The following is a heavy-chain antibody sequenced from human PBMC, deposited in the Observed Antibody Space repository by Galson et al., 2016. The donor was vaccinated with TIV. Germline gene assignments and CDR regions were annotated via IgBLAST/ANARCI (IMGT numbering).Heavy chain of an antibody. CDR3: TCHSGYHYVNEYFHH. J-gene: IGHJ1*01. V-gene: IGHV1-69*13. CDR2: IIAIFATV. CDR1: GGIFRSQA. Sequence: SVKVSCKASGGIFRSQAISWVRQAPGQGLEWMGEIIAIFATVTYAQKFQHRLSITADESTSTSYMELSSLTSEDTAVYYCTCHSGYHYVNEYFHHWGQGTLVTVSS. D-gene: IGHD3-22*01.